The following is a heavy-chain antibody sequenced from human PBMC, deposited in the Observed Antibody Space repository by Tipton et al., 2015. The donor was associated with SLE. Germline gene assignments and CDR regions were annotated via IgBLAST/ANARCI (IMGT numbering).Heavy chain of an antibody. V-gene: IGHV4-34*01. D-gene: IGHD6-13*01. J-gene: IGHJ3*02. CDR2: INHSGRT. CDR3: ARGGRAPLRSSWSNAFDI. CDR1: GGSFSGYY. Sequence: TLSLTCAVYGGSFSGYYWSWIRQPPGKGLEWIGEINHSGRTNYNPSLKSRVTISVDTSKNQFSLKLSSVTAADTAVYYCARGGRAPLRSSWSNAFDIWGQGTMVTVSS.